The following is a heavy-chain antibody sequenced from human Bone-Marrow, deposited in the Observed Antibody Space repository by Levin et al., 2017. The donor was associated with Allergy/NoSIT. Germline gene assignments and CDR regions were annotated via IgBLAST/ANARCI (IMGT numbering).Heavy chain of an antibody. J-gene: IGHJ4*02. Sequence: ASVKVSCAASGFTFSSSWMHWVRQVPGKGLVWVSHINHDGTHARYAVSVEGRFTISRDNANNALYLHMTGLTVQDTAVYYCARGADEVDTLDYWGQGTLVTVSS. V-gene: IGHV3-74*01. D-gene: IGHD5-18*01. CDR3: ARGADEVDTLDY. CDR2: INHDGTHA. CDR1: GFTFSSSW.